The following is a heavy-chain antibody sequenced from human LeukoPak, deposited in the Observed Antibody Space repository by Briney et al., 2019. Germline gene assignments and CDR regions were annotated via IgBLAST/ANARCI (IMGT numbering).Heavy chain of an antibody. D-gene: IGHD3-3*01. J-gene: IGHJ3*02. CDR1: GFTFSSYG. CDR2: IRYDGSNK. V-gene: IGHV3-30*02. Sequence: GGSLRLSCGASGFTFSSYGMHWVRQAPGKGLEWVAFIRYDGSNKYYADSVKGRFTISRDNSKNTLYLQMNSLRAEDTAVYYCAKDVLRFLEWLSAFDIWGQGTMVTVSS. CDR3: AKDVLRFLEWLSAFDI.